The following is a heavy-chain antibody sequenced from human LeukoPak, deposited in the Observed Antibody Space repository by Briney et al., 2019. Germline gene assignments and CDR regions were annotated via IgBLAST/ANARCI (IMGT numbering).Heavy chain of an antibody. Sequence: SETLSLTCAVYGGSFSGYYWSWIRQPPGKGLEWIGSIYYSGSTYYNPSLKSRVIISEDTSKNQFSLKLNSVTATDTAVYYCARHYGPWGQGTLVTVSS. CDR3: ARHYGP. CDR1: GGSFSGYY. D-gene: IGHD3-16*01. J-gene: IGHJ4*02. V-gene: IGHV4-34*01. CDR2: IYYSGST.